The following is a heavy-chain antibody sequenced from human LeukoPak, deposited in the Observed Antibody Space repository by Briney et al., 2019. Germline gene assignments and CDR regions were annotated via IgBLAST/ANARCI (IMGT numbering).Heavy chain of an antibody. CDR2: IYTSGST. J-gene: IGHJ3*02. Sequence: PSETLSLTCTVSGGSISSYYWSWIRQPAGKGLEWIGRIYTSGSTNYNPSLKSRVTMSVDTSKNQFSLKLSSVTAADTAVYYCARDPPYYYDSSGGDAFDIWGQGTMVTVSS. V-gene: IGHV4-4*07. D-gene: IGHD3-22*01. CDR1: GGSISSYY. CDR3: ARDPPYYYDSSGGDAFDI.